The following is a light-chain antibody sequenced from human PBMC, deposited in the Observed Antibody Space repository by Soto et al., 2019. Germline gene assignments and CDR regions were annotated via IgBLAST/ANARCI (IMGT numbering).Light chain of an antibody. Sequence: EIVLTQSPATLSLSPGERATLSCRASQSVSSSLAWYQQKPGQAPRLLIYDASNRATGIPVRFSGSGSGTDFTLTISSLEPEDFAIYYCQQRGSWPWTFGQGTMVEVK. J-gene: IGKJ1*01. V-gene: IGKV3-11*01. CDR1: QSVSSS. CDR2: DAS. CDR3: QQRGSWPWT.